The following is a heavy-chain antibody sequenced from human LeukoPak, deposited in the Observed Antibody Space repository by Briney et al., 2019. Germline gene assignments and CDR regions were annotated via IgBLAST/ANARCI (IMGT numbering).Heavy chain of an antibody. D-gene: IGHD6-6*01. J-gene: IGHJ4*02. CDR3: ASLSRPGSSGPTFDY. V-gene: IGHV4-34*01. Sequence: PSETLSLTCAVYGGSFSGYYWSWIRQPPGKGLEWIGEINHSGSTNYNPSLKSRVTISVDTSKNQFSLKLSSVTAADTAVYYCASLSRPGSSGPTFDYWGQGTLVTVSS. CDR1: GGSFSGYY. CDR2: INHSGST.